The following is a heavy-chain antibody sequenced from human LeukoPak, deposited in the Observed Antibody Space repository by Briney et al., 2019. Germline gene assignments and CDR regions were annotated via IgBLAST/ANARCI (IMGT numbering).Heavy chain of an antibody. V-gene: IGHV4-38-2*01. CDR1: GYSISSGYF. CDR2: IYHSGST. Sequence: PSETLSLTCAVSGYSISSGYFCGWIRQPPGKGLEWIGSIYHSGSTYYNPSLKSRVTISVDTSKNQFSLKLSSVTAADTAVYYCARVQSPVNRLFDYWGQGTLVTVSS. CDR3: ARVQSPVNRLFDY. D-gene: IGHD1-14*01. J-gene: IGHJ4*02.